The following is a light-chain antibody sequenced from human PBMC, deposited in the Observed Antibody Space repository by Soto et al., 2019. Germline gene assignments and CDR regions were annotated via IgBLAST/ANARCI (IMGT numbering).Light chain of an antibody. CDR1: QSISSY. Sequence: DIQMTQSPSSLSASVGDRVTITCRASQSISSYLNWYQQKPGKAPKVLIYAASSLQSGVPSRFSGSGSGTDFTLTISSLQPEDFATYYCQQTYSTPSITFGQGTRLEI. J-gene: IGKJ5*01. V-gene: IGKV1-39*01. CDR2: AAS. CDR3: QQTYSTPSIT.